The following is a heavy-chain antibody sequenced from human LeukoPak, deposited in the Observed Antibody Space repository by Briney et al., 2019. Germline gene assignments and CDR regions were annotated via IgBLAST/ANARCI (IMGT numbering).Heavy chain of an antibody. CDR2: VRSKAYGGTT. CDR1: GFTFGDYA. CDR3: TVDGDY. D-gene: IGHD2-15*01. J-gene: IGHJ4*02. Sequence: GGSLRLSCTASGFTFGDYAMSWVRQAPGKGLEWVGFVRSKAYGGTTEYAASVKGRFTISRDDSKSIAYPQMNSLKTEDTAVYYCTVDGDYWGQGTLVTVSS. V-gene: IGHV3-49*04.